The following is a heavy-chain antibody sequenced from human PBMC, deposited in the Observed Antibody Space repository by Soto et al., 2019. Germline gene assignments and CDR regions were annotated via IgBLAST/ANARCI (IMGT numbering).Heavy chain of an antibody. D-gene: IGHD3-3*01. Sequence: LSCAASGFTFSSYAMHWVRQAPGKGLEWVAVISYDGSNKYYADSVKGRFTISRDNSKNTLYLQMNSLRAEDTAVYYCARDGGEGAYFDYWGQGTLVTVSS. CDR1: GFTFSSYA. CDR2: ISYDGSNK. J-gene: IGHJ4*02. CDR3: ARDGGEGAYFDY. V-gene: IGHV3-30-3*01.